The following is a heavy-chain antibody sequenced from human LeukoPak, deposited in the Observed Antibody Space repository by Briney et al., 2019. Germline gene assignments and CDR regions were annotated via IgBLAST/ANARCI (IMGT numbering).Heavy chain of an antibody. D-gene: IGHD6-13*01. V-gene: IGHV3-7*01. J-gene: IGHJ6*02. CDR3: ARERYSSSWYHNYYYGMDV. CDR2: IKQDGSEK. CDR1: GFTFSSYW. Sequence: GGSLRLSCAASGFTFSSYWMSWVRQAPGKGLEWVANIKQDGSEKYYVDSVKGRFTISRDNAKNSLYLQMNSLRAEDTAEYYCARERYSSSWYHNYYYGMDVWGQGTTVTVYS.